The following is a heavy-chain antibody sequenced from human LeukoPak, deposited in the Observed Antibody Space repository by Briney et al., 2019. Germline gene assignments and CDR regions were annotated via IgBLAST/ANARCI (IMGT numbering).Heavy chain of an antibody. V-gene: IGHV4-38-2*02. D-gene: IGHD2-8*02. J-gene: IGHJ4*02. CDR3: AREGPLVVAISDY. Sequence: SETLSLTCTVSGYSISSGYYWGWIRQPPGKGLEWIGSIYHSGSTYYNPSLKSRVTISVDTSKNQFSLKLSSVTAADTAVYYCAREGPLVVAISDYWDQGTLVTVSS. CDR2: IYHSGST. CDR1: GYSISSGYY.